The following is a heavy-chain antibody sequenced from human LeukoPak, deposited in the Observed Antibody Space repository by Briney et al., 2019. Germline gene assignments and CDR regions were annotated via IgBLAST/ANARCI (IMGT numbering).Heavy chain of an antibody. V-gene: IGHV3-64*01. CDR1: GFIVSTNY. J-gene: IGHJ4*02. D-gene: IGHD3-10*01. CDR3: ARVSSGSYYNYFDY. CDR2: ISSNGGST. Sequence: GGSLRLSCAASGFIVSTNYMTWVRQAPGKGLEYVSAISSNGGSTYYANSVKGRFTISRDNSKNTLYLQMGSLRAEDMAVYYCARVSSGSYYNYFDYWGQGTLVTVSS.